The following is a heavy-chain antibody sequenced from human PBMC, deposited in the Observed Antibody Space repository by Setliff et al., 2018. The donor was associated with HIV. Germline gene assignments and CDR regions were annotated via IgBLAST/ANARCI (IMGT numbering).Heavy chain of an antibody. V-gene: IGHV4-61*09. J-gene: IGHJ4*02. D-gene: IGHD1-26*01. CDR3: ARQGEVGAPFDY. CDR2: IYYSGST. Sequence: PSETLSLTCTVSGGSISSGSYYWSWIRQPAGKGLEWIGHIYYSGSTYYNPSLKSRVTISIDTSKNQFSLRLSSVTAADTAVYYCARQGEVGAPFDYWGQGTLVTVSS. CDR1: GGSISSGSYY.